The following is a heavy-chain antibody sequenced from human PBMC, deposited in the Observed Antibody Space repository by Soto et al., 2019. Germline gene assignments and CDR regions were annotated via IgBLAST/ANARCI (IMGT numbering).Heavy chain of an antibody. CDR2: ISSSSSTI. D-gene: IGHD2-2*01. CDR1: GFTFSSYS. CDR3: ARDPPYCSSTSCFDY. Sequence: GGSLRLSCAASGFTFSSYSMNWVRQAPGKGLEWVSYISSSSSTIYYADSVKGRFTISRDNAKNSLYLQMNSLRAEDTAVYYCARDPPYCSSTSCFDYWGQGTLVTVSS. V-gene: IGHV3-48*01. J-gene: IGHJ4*02.